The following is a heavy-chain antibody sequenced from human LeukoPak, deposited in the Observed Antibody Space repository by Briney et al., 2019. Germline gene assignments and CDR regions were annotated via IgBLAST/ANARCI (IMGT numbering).Heavy chain of an antibody. CDR1: GFTFDDYA. V-gene: IGHV3-23*01. J-gene: IGHJ6*02. D-gene: IGHD3-10*01. Sequence: GRSLRLSCAASGFTFDDYAMHWVRQAPGKGLEWVSAISGSGGSTYYADSVKGRFTISRDNSKSTLYLQMNSLRAEDTAVYYCASRLGSYYYGMDVWGQGATVTVSS. CDR2: ISGSGGST. CDR3: ASRLGSYYYGMDV.